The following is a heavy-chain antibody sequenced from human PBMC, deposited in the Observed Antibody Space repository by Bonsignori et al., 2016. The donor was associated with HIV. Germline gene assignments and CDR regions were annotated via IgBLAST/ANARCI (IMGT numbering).Heavy chain of an antibody. CDR1: GFTFSSYA. Sequence: ETLSLTCAASGFTFSSYAMSWVRQAPGKGLEWVSAISGSGGSTYYADSVKGRFTISRDNSKNTLYLQMNSLRAEDTAVYYCAKDLNDSSGYFDYWGQGTLVTVSS. J-gene: IGHJ4*02. D-gene: IGHD3-22*01. V-gene: IGHV3-23*01. CDR2: ISGSGGST. CDR3: AKDLNDSSGYFDY.